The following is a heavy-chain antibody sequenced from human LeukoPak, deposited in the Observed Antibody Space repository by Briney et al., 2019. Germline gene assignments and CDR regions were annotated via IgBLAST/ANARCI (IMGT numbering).Heavy chain of an antibody. V-gene: IGHV4-34*01. CDR1: GGSFSGYY. D-gene: IGHD3-3*01. Sequence: SETLSLTCAVYGGSFSGYYWSWIRQPPGKGLEWIGEINHSGSTNYNPSLKSRVTISVDTSKNQFSLKLGSVTAADTAVYYCARGTIVVVPAATYYDFWSGNSWFDPWGQGTLVTVSS. J-gene: IGHJ5*02. CDR2: INHSGST. CDR3: ARGTIVVVPAATYYDFWSGNSWFDP.